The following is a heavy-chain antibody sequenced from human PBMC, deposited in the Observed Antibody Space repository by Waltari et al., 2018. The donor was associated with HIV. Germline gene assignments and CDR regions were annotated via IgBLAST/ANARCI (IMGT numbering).Heavy chain of an antibody. CDR2: LSTSGSP. D-gene: IGHD6-13*01. J-gene: IGHJ6*02. CDR1: GGSISSYY. V-gene: IGHV4-4*07. CDR3: ARGGRIALGGMDV. Sequence: QVQLQESGPGLVKPSETLSLTCTVSGGSISSYYWSWIRQPAGKGLGWIGRLSTSGSPNYNPSLKRRVTMSVDTSKNQFSLKLSSVTAADTAVYYCARGGRIALGGMDVWGQGTTVTVSS.